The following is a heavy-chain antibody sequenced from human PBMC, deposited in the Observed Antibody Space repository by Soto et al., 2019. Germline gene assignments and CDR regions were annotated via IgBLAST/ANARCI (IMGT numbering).Heavy chain of an antibody. CDR3: AKYASGSGSYYSPFDY. Sequence: GGSLRLSCAASGFTSSSYAMSWVRQAPGKGLEWVSAISGSGGSTYYADSVKGRFTISRDNSKNTLYLQMNSLRAEDTAVYYCAKYASGSGSYYSPFDYWGQGTLVTVSS. CDR1: GFTSSSYA. CDR2: ISGSGGST. V-gene: IGHV3-23*01. J-gene: IGHJ4*02. D-gene: IGHD3-10*01.